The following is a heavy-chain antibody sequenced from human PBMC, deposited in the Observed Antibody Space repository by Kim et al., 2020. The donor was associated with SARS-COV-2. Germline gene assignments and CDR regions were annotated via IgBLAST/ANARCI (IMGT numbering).Heavy chain of an antibody. J-gene: IGHJ5*02. CDR1: GGSISSYY. CDR3: ARVYYGILTGYYTENWFDP. CDR2: FYNSGST. Sequence: SETLSLTCTVSGGSISSYYWSWIRQPPGKGLEWIGYFYNSGSTNYNPSLKSRVTISVDTSKNQFSLKLSSVPAAATAVYYCARVYYGILTGYYTENWFDPWGQGTRVTVYS. D-gene: IGHD3-9*01. V-gene: IGHV4-59*01.